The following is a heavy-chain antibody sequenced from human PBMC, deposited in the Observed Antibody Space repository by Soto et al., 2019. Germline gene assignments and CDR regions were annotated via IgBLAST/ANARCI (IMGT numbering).Heavy chain of an antibody. J-gene: IGHJ6*03. CDR3: TTDPRDCSSTSCYAPYYYMDV. CDR2: IKSKTDGGTT. V-gene: IGHV3-15*01. Sequence: GGSLRLSCAASGFTLSNPWMTWVRQAPGKGLEWFGLIKSKTDGGTTDYAAPVKGRFTISRDDSKNTLYLQMNSLKTEDTAVYYCTTDPRDCSSTSCYAPYYYMDVWGKGTTVTVSS. D-gene: IGHD2-2*01. CDR1: GFTLSNPW.